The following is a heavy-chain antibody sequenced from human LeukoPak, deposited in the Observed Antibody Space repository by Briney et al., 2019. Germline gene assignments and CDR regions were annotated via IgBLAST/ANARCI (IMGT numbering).Heavy chain of an antibody. CDR2: INPSGGST. CDR1: GYTLTSYY. CDR3: ARGEYYDSSGYGALNWFDP. D-gene: IGHD3-22*01. V-gene: IGHV1-46*01. Sequence: ASVKVSCKASGYTLTSYYMHWVRQAPGQGLEWMGLINPSGGSTSYAQKFQGRVTMTRDTSTSTVYMELSSLRSEDTAVYYCARGEYYDSSGYGALNWFDPWGQGTLVTVSS. J-gene: IGHJ5*02.